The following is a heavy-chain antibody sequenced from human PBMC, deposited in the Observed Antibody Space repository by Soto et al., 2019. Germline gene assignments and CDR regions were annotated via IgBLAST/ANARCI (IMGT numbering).Heavy chain of an antibody. V-gene: IGHV4-39*01. CDR2: IYYTGST. CDR1: GASTSSNSFY. J-gene: IGHJ4*02. CDR3: ARFYYTWPGLDY. Sequence: SETLPLTCTVSGASTSSNSFYWGWIRQPPGKGLEWIGTIYYTGSTYYNPSLKSRITVSVDTSKNLLSLRLTSVTAADTAVYYCARFYYTWPGLDYWGQGTLVTVSS. D-gene: IGHD3-3*01.